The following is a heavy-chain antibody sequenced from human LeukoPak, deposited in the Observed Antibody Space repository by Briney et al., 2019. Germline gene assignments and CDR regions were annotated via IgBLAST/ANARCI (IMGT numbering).Heavy chain of an antibody. D-gene: IGHD2-15*01. V-gene: IGHV1-18*01. CDR3: AGAEGYCSGGSCYSGAAFDI. J-gene: IGHJ3*02. Sequence: AASVKVSCKASGYTFTSYGISWVRQAPGQGLEWMGWISAYNGNTNYAQELQGRVTMTTDTSTSTAYMELRSLRSDDTAVYYCAGAEGYCSGGSCYSGAAFDIWGQGTMVTVSS. CDR2: ISAYNGNT. CDR1: GYTFTSYG.